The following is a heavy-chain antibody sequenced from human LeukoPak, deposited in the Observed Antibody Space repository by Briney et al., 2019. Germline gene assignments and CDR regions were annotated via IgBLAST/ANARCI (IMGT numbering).Heavy chain of an antibody. D-gene: IGHD2-15*01. CDR1: GGSISSYY. Sequence: SETLSLTCTVSGGSISSYYWSWIRQPPGKGLEWIGYIYYSGSTNYNTSLKSRVTISVYTSKNQFSLKLSSVTAADTAVYYCARDDGYCSGGSCSLGYWGQGTLVTVSS. CDR2: IYYSGST. J-gene: IGHJ4*02. CDR3: ARDDGYCSGGSCSLGY. V-gene: IGHV4-59*01.